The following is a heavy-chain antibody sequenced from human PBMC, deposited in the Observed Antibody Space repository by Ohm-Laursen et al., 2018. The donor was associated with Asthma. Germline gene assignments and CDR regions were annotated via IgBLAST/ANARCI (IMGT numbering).Heavy chain of an antibody. CDR2: ISTASTFI. Sequence: SLRLSCAASGYTFSRYSIHWVRQVPGKGLEWVASISTASTFIYYADSVRGRFTTSRDNAKNSVYLQMNSLRAEDTAVYYCAKDGGDIVVVVDLHYWGQGTLVTVSS. CDR1: GYTFSRYS. D-gene: IGHD2-15*01. J-gene: IGHJ4*02. CDR3: AKDGGDIVVVVDLHY. V-gene: IGHV3-21*01.